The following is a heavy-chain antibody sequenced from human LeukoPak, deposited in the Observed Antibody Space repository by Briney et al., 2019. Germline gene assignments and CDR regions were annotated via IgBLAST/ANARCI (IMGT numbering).Heavy chain of an antibody. J-gene: IGHJ6*04. CDR1: GFTFSNYA. Sequence: PGGSLRLSCAASGFTFSNYAMNWVRQAPGKGLEWVSSISGSGGSIYYADSVKGRFTISRDNAKNSLYLQMNSLRAEDTAVYYCAELGITMIGGVWGKGTTVTISS. D-gene: IGHD3-10*02. CDR2: ISGSGGSI. V-gene: IGHV3-23*01. CDR3: AELGITMIGGV.